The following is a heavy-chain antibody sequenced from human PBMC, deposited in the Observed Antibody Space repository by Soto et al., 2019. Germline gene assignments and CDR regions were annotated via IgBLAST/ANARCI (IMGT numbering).Heavy chain of an antibody. V-gene: IGHV5-51*01. J-gene: IGHJ6*02. CDR3: ATSLDV. CDR2: IYPGDSDT. Sequence: GESLKISCKGSGYSFTSYWIGWVRQMPGKGLECMGIIYPGDSDTRYSPSFQGQVTISADKSISTAYLQMNSLRAEDTAVYYCATSLDVWGQGTTVTVSS. CDR1: GYSFTSYW.